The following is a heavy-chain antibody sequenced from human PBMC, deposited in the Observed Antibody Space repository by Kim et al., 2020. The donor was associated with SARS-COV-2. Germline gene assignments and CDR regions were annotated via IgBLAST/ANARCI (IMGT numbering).Heavy chain of an antibody. D-gene: IGHD6-6*01. Sequence: SGPTLVNPTQTLTLTCTFSGFSLSTSGVGVGWIRQPPGKALEWLALIYWYGDKRYSPSLKSRLTITKDTSKNQVVLTMTNMDPVDTATYYCAHRQLGAFYYGMDVWGQGTTVTVSS. CDR2: IYWYGDK. CDR3: AHRQLGAFYYGMDV. CDR1: GFSLSTSGVG. V-gene: IGHV2-5*01. J-gene: IGHJ6*02.